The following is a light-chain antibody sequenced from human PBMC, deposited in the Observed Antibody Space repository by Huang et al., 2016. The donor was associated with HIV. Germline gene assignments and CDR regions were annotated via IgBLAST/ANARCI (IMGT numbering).Light chain of an antibody. CDR2: LAA. J-gene: IGKJ1*01. CDR3: MQALQTPT. V-gene: IGKV2-28*01. Sequence: DIVMTQSPLSLPVTPGEPASISCRSSQSLLHSNGYNYLDWYLQKPGQSPQLLIYLAANRASGVPDRFNGSGSGTDFTLKIGRVAAEDVGVYYCMQALQTPTFGQGTKVDIK. CDR1: QSLLHSNGYNY.